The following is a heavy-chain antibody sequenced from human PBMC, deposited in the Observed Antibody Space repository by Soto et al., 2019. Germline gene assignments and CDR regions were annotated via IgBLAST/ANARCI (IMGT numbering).Heavy chain of an antibody. CDR2: VFHTGNT. J-gene: IGHJ4*02. Sequence: SETLSLTCAVSGDSISSSVWWTWVRQPPGKGLEWIGEVFHTGNTNYNPSLKSRVTMSVDKSTNEFSLKVTSVTAADTAIYYCARKAWVRFDYWGQGALVTVYS. CDR3: ARKAWVRFDY. V-gene: IGHV4-4*02. CDR1: GDSISSSVW. D-gene: IGHD7-27*01.